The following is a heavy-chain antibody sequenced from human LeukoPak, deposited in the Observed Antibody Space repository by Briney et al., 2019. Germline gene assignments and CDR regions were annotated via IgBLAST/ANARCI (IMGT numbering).Heavy chain of an antibody. V-gene: IGHV1-8*01. Sequence: ASVKVSCKASGYTFTSYDINWVRQATGQGLEWMGWMNPNSGNTGYAQKFQGRVTMTRNTSISTAYMELGSLRSEDTAVYYCARGGYYYDSSGYYYAFDYWGQGTLVTVSS. J-gene: IGHJ4*02. CDR1: GYTFTSYD. CDR2: MNPNSGNT. D-gene: IGHD3-22*01. CDR3: ARGGYYYDSSGYYYAFDY.